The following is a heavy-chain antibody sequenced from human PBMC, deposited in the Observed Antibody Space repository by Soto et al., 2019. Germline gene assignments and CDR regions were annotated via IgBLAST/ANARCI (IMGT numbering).Heavy chain of an antibody. Sequence: ASVKVSCKASGYTFTGYFMHWVRQAPGQGLEWMGWINPYSGGADYAQSFQGRVTMTRDTSISTVYMELSRLRFDDTAVYYCASVIRGAYYNSPLDTCGQGTLVTVSS. V-gene: IGHV1-2*02. CDR2: INPYSGGA. CDR3: ASVIRGAYYNSPLDT. J-gene: IGHJ5*02. CDR1: GYTFTGYF. D-gene: IGHD3-10*01.